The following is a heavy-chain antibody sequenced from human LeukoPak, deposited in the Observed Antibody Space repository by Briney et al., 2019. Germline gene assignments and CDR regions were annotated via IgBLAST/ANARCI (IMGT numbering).Heavy chain of an antibody. CDR1: GGSFSGYY. D-gene: IGHD4-23*01. J-gene: IGHJ3*02. CDR2: IYYSGST. CDR3: ARSWRGRVVTPQGVERAFDI. V-gene: IGHV4-31*03. Sequence: SETLSLTCTVYGGSFSGYYWSWIRQHPGKGLEWIGYIYYSGSTYYNPSLKSRVTISVDTSKNQFSLKLSSVTAADTAVYYCARSWRGRVVTPQGVERAFDIWGQGTMVTVSS.